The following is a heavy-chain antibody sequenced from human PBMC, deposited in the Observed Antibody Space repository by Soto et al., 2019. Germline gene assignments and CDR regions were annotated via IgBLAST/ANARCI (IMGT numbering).Heavy chain of an antibody. Sequence: PGGSLRLSCAASGFTFSSYDMHWVRQATGKGLEWVSAIGTAGDTYYPGSVKGRFTISRENAKNSLYLQMNSLRAGDTAVYYCARGYCSSTSCYTEFGYYYGMDVWGQGTTDTVSS. CDR1: GFTFSSYD. D-gene: IGHD2-2*02. CDR2: IGTAGDT. J-gene: IGHJ6*02. V-gene: IGHV3-13*01. CDR3: ARGYCSSTSCYTEFGYYYGMDV.